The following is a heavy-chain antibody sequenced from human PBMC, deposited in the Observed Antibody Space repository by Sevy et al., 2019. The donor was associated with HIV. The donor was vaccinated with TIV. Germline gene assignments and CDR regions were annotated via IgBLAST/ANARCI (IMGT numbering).Heavy chain of an antibody. J-gene: IGHJ4*02. CDR1: GFTFSSYW. CDR3: ARVASTEYMLAGCFDY. V-gene: IGHV3-7*01. CDR2: IKQDGSEK. D-gene: IGHD2-2*01. Sequence: GGSLRLSCAASGFTFSSYWMSWVRQAPGKGLEWVANIKQDGSEKYYVDSVKGRFTISRDNAKNSRYLQMNSLRAEDTAVYYCARVASTEYMLAGCFDYWGQGTLVTVSS.